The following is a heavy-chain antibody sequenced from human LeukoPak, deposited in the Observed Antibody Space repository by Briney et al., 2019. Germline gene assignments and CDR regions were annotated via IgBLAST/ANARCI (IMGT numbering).Heavy chain of an antibody. D-gene: IGHD3-22*01. Sequence: SETLSLTCTVSGGSISSYYWSWIRQPPGKGLEWIGRIYTSGSTNYNPSLKSRVTMSVDTSKNQFSLKLSSVTAADTAVYYCARDLPFYAYYYESSGGNWFDPWGQGTLVTVSS. V-gene: IGHV4-4*07. CDR2: IYTSGST. CDR3: ARDLPFYAYYYESSGGNWFDP. J-gene: IGHJ5*02. CDR1: GGSISSYY.